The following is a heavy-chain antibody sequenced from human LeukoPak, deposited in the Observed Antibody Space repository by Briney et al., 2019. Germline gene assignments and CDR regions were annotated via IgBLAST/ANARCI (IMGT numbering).Heavy chain of an antibody. CDR3: ARGEGYGNFNY. J-gene: IGHJ4*02. CDR1: GFTLDDYG. V-gene: IGHV3-20*04. D-gene: IGHD6-13*01. Sequence: GGSLRLSCAASGFTLDDYGMSWVRQAPGKGLEGVSGINWNGGSTGYADSVKGRFTVSRDNAKNSLYLQMNRLRAEDTALYYCARGEGYGNFNYWGQGTLVTVSS. CDR2: INWNGGST.